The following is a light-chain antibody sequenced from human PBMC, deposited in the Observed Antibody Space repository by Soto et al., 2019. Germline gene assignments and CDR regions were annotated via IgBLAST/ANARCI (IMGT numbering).Light chain of an antibody. V-gene: IGKV3-15*01. CDR2: DIS. CDR1: QTVSRN. J-gene: IGKJ5*01. Sequence: VVTPAPATPSVSSGEKAPLSCRASQTVSRNLAWYQQRPGQAPRLLIYDISNRATGVPARFSGSGSETEFTLTIRSLQSEDFAVYFCQQYNNWPSFGQGTRLEI. CDR3: QQYNNWPS.